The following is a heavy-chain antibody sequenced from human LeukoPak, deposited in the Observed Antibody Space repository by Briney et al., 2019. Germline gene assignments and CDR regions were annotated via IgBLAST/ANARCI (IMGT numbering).Heavy chain of an antibody. CDR1: GFTFSSYA. V-gene: IGHV3-48*01. CDR2: TSSSSSII. Sequence: PGGSLRLSCAASGFTFSSYAMNWVRQAPGKGLEWVSYTSSSSSIIYYADSVKGRFTISRDNAKNSLYLQMNSLRAEDTAVYYCARSLPNYYDSSGSHAFDVWGQGTMVTVSS. CDR3: ARSLPNYYDSSGSHAFDV. J-gene: IGHJ3*01. D-gene: IGHD3-22*01.